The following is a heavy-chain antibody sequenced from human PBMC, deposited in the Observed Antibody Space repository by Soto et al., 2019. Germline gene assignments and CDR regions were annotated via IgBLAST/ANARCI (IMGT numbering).Heavy chain of an antibody. J-gene: IGHJ6*02. CDR2: IYYSGST. V-gene: IGHV4-30-4*01. CDR1: GGSISSGDYY. CDR3: ARVLTYYDFWSGYLKWDYYGMDV. Sequence: QVQLQESGPGLVKPSQTLSLTCTVSGGSISSGDYYWSWIRQPPGKGLEWIGYIYYSGSTYYNPSLKRRVTISVDTSKNQFSLKLSSVTAADTAVYYCARVLTYYDFWSGYLKWDYYGMDVWGQGTTVTVSS. D-gene: IGHD3-3*01.